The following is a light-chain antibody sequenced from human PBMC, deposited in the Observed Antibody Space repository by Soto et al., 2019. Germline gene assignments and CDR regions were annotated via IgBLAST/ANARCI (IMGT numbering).Light chain of an antibody. CDR3: QKLNTFPLT. J-gene: IGKJ5*01. V-gene: IGKV1-39*01. CDR2: AAS. CDR1: QSISSY. Sequence: DIQMSQSPSSLSASVGGRVTITCRASQSISSYLNWYQQKPGKAPKLLIYAASSLQSGVPSRFSGSGSGTEFSLTINSLQPEDFATYYCQKLNTFPLTFGQGTRLEIK.